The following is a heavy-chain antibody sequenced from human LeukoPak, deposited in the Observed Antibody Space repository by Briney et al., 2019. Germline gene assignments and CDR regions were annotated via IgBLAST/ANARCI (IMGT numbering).Heavy chain of an antibody. J-gene: IGHJ3*02. CDR3: ATWELGDFDI. D-gene: IGHD1-26*01. V-gene: IGHV3-30*02. CDR1: GFTFSSYG. Sequence: GGSLRLSCAASGFTFSSYGMHWVRQAPGKGLEWVAFIRYDGSNKYYADSVKGRFTISRDNSENTLYLQMNSLRAEDTAVYYCATWELGDFDIWGQGTMVTVSS. CDR2: IRYDGSNK.